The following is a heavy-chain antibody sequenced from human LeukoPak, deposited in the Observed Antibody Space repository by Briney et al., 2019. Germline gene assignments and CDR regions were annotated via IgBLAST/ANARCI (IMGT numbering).Heavy chain of an antibody. J-gene: IGHJ6*04. V-gene: IGHV3-15*01. Sequence: GGSLRLSCAASGFTFSNAWMSWVRQVPGKGLEWVGRIKRKTDGGTIDYGAAVKGRFTISRDDSKNTLYLQMDSLKSEDAAVYYCTTYDYGDYYFFYGMDVWGKGTTVTVSS. CDR1: GFTFSNAW. CDR2: IKRKTDGGTI. CDR3: TTYDYGDYYFFYGMDV. D-gene: IGHD4-17*01.